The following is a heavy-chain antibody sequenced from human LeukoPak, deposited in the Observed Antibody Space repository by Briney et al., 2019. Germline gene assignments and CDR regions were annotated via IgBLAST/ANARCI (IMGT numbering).Heavy chain of an antibody. J-gene: IGHJ4*02. V-gene: IGHV3-48*02. D-gene: IGHD5-18*01. CDR1: GFTFSSYS. CDR2: IRSSSSPI. Sequence: GGSLRLSCAASGFTFSSYSMNWVRQAPGKGLEWVAYIRSSSSPIYCADSVKGRFTISRDNVNNLLFLQMDSLRDEDTAVYYCARDPHSLDYWGQGTLVTVSS. CDR3: ARDPHSLDY.